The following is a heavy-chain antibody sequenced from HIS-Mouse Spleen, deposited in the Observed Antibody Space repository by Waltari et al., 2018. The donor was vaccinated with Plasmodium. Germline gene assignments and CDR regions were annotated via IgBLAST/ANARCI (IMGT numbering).Heavy chain of an antibody. J-gene: IGHJ1*01. CDR1: GYTFPGYY. CDR2: INPNSGGT. V-gene: IGHV1-2*02. Sequence: QVQLVQSGAEVKKPGASVKVSCKAAGYTFPGYYLHWVQQAPGPGLEWMGWINPNSGGTNDAQKFQGRVTMTRDTSISTAYMELSRLRSDDTAVYYCARVLGYKAAAGTFVEYFQHWGQGTLVTVSS. CDR3: ARVLGYKAAAGTFVEYFQH. D-gene: IGHD6-13*01.